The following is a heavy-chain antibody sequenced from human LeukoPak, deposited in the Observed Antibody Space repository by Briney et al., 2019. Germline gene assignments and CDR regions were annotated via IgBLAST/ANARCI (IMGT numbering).Heavy chain of an antibody. CDR1: GYRFTKYW. V-gene: IGHV5-51*01. CDR2: IYPGDSDT. CDR3: ARRDDSKAFDY. D-gene: IGHD3-22*01. Sequence: GESLKISCQASGYRFTKYWIGSVRQMSGKGLEWMGIIYPGDSDTRYSPSSEGQVTISADTSISTAYLQWSSLQASDTAMYYCARRDDSKAFDYWGQGTLVTVSS. J-gene: IGHJ4*02.